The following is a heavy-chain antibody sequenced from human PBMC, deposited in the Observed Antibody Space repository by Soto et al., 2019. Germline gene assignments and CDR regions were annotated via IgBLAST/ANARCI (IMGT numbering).Heavy chain of an antibody. Sequence: QVQLVQSGAEVKKPGASVKVSCKASGYTFSDYDINWVRQAAGQGLEWMGWMNPYSGNTGYAQKCQGRVIMTIDTSITTAYLELSSLTFEDTAIYYCARGRFRRTWFDPWGQGTLVTVSS. CDR2: MNPYSGNT. V-gene: IGHV1-8*01. D-gene: IGHD3-16*01. CDR3: ARGRFRRTWFDP. J-gene: IGHJ5*02. CDR1: GYTFSDYD.